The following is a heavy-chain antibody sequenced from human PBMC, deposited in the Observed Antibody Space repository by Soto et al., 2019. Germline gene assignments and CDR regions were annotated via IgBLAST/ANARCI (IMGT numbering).Heavy chain of an antibody. CDR1: GFTFSTYD. CDR3: ARQAAYWHGGGGWFDP. Sequence: EVQLVESGGGLVQPGGSLRLSCAASGFTFSTYDMHWVRQAPGKGLEWVSAIGTVADTFYADSVKGRFTISRENAKSSFYLQMNSLTAGDTAVYYCARQAAYWHGGGGWFDPWGQGTLVTVSS. D-gene: IGHD2-8*02. V-gene: IGHV3-13*01. CDR2: IGTVADT. J-gene: IGHJ5*02.